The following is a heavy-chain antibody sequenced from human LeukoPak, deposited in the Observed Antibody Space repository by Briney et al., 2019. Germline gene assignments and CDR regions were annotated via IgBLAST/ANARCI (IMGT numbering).Heavy chain of an antibody. J-gene: IGHJ4*02. CDR3: AGYYDNSGSGRIGNFDY. V-gene: IGHV4-39*01. CDR1: GGSISSSRYY. D-gene: IGHD3-22*01. CDR2: IYYSGST. Sequence: PSETLSLTCTVSGGSISSSRYYWGWIRQPPGKGLEWIGSIYYSGSTSYNPSLRSRVTISVDTSKNQFSLKLSSVTAPDTAVYYCAGYYDNSGSGRIGNFDYWGQGTLVTVSS.